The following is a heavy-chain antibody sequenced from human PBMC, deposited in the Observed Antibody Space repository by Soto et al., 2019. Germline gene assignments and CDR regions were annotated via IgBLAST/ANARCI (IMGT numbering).Heavy chain of an antibody. V-gene: IGHV4-34*01. CDR1: GGSFSGYY. Sequence: SSETLSLTCAVYGGSFSGYYWSWIRQPPGKGLEWIGEINHSGSTNYNPSLKSRVTISVDTSKNQFSLKLSSVTAADTAVYYCARGPDTYYYGSGSYYHYYYYGMDVWGQGTTVTVSS. J-gene: IGHJ6*02. D-gene: IGHD3-10*01. CDR2: INHSGST. CDR3: ARGPDTYYYGSGSYYHYYYYGMDV.